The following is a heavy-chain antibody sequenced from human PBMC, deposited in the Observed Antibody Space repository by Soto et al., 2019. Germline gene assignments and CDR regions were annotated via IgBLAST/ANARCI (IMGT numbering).Heavy chain of an antibody. CDR3: AREKFTVRGIIYYYGMDV. Sequence: GGSLRLSCAASGFTFSNYWMSWVRQAPGKGLEWVANIKQDGSEKYYVDSVKGRFTISRDNAKNSLYLQMNSLRADDTAVYYCAREKFTVRGIIYYYGMDVWGQGTAVTV. V-gene: IGHV3-7*03. CDR1: GFTFSNYW. D-gene: IGHD3-10*01. J-gene: IGHJ6*02. CDR2: IKQDGSEK.